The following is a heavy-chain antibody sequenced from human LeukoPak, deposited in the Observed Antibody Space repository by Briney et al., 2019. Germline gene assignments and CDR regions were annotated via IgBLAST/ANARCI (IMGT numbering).Heavy chain of an antibody. Sequence: GGSLRLSCAASGFTVSSNYMSWVRQAPGKGLEWVSVIYSGGNTYYADSVKGRFTISRDNSKNTLYLQMNSLRAEDTAVYYCARGITVDTAMAFDYWGQGTLVTVSS. D-gene: IGHD5-18*01. V-gene: IGHV3-53*01. CDR2: IYSGGNT. CDR1: GFTVSSNY. CDR3: ARGITVDTAMAFDY. J-gene: IGHJ4*02.